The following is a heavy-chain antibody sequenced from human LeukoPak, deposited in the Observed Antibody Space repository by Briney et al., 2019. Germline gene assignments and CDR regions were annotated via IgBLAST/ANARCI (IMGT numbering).Heavy chain of an antibody. Sequence: PSETLSLTCTVSGGSISSGGYYWSWIRQPPGKGLEWIGYIYHSGSTYYNPSLKSRVTISVDRSKNQFSLKLSSVTAADTAVYYCARHAVYGDYVGEDYGLDVWGQGTTVTVSS. V-gene: IGHV4-30-2*01. CDR2: IYHSGST. J-gene: IGHJ6*02. D-gene: IGHD4-17*01. CDR1: GGSISSGGYY. CDR3: ARHAVYGDYVGEDYGLDV.